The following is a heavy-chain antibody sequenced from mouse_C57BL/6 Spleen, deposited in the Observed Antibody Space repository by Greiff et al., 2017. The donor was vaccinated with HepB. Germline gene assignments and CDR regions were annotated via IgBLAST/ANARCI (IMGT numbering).Heavy chain of an antibody. CDR2: IYPGSGST. Sequence: QVQLQQPGAELVKPGASVKMSCKASGYNFTSYWITWVKQRPGQGLEWIGDIYPGSGSTNYNEKFKSKATLTVDTSSSTAYLQLSRLTSDDSAVYCRARWSYSNPYVDYWGQGTTLTVSS. D-gene: IGHD2-5*01. CDR1: GYNFTSYW. V-gene: IGHV1-55*01. CDR3: ARWSYSNPYVDY. J-gene: IGHJ2*01.